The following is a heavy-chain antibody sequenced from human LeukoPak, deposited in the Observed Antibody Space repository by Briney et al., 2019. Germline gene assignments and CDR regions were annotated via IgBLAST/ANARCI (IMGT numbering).Heavy chain of an antibody. J-gene: IGHJ4*02. V-gene: IGHV3-7*02. CDR3: ARAAYMSSPDY. CDR1: GFTFSSYW. D-gene: IGHD6-6*01. Sequence: PGGSLRLSCAASGFTFSSYWMSWVRQAPGKGLEWVANIKQDGSEKYYVDSVKGRFTISRDNAKNSLYLQMSSLRGEDTAVYYCARAAYMSSPDYWGQGTLVTVSS. CDR2: IKQDGSEK.